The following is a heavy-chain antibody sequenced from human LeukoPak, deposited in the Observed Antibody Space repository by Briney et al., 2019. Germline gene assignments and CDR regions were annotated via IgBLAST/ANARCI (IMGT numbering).Heavy chain of an antibody. CDR3: ARVGLGYCSGGSCYSRIGVDY. J-gene: IGHJ4*02. D-gene: IGHD2-15*01. CDR1: GYTFTSYG. Sequence: ASVKVSCKASGYTFTSYGISWVRQAPGQGLEWMGWISAYNGNTNYAQKLQGRVTMTTDTSTSTAYMELRSLRSDDTDVYYCARVGLGYCSGGSCYSRIGVDYWGQGTLVTVSS. CDR2: ISAYNGNT. V-gene: IGHV1-18*01.